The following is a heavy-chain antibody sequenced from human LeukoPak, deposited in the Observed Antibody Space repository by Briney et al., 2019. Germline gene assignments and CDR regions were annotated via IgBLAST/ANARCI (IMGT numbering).Heavy chain of an antibody. Sequence: ASVKVSCKASGYTFTGYYMHWVRQAPGQGLEWMGWINPNSGGTNYAQKFQGRVTMTRDTSISTAYMELSRLRSDDPAVYYCARTGYDSSGYQTHFDHWGQGTLVTVSS. CDR3: ARTGYDSSGYQTHFDH. CDR2: INPNSGGT. J-gene: IGHJ4*02. CDR1: GYTFTGYY. V-gene: IGHV1-2*02. D-gene: IGHD3-22*01.